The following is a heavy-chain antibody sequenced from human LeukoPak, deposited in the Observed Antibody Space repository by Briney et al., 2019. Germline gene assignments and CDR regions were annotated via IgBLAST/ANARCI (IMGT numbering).Heavy chain of an antibody. CDR2: IIPIFGTA. CDR3: AREGPPDYYGSGSAPYYFDY. Sequence: ASVKVPCKASGGTFSSYAISWVRQAPGQGLEWMGGIIPIFGTANYAQKFQGRVTITADESTSTAYMELSSLRSEDTAVYYCAREGPPDYYGSGSAPYYFDYWGQGTLVTVSS. CDR1: GGTFSSYA. J-gene: IGHJ4*02. D-gene: IGHD3-10*01. V-gene: IGHV1-69*13.